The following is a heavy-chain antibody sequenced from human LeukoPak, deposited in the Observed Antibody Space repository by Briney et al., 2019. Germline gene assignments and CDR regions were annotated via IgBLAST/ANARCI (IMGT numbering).Heavy chain of an antibody. Sequence: SQTLPLTCAISGDSASSNSAAWNWVRQSPSRGLEWLGRTYYRSRWYNDYAVSVKSRITINPDTSQNQFSLQLKFVTPDDTAVYYCARVGSRNYLFHNWFDPWGQGTLVTVSS. V-gene: IGHV6-1*01. CDR1: GDSASSNSAA. J-gene: IGHJ5*02. CDR2: TYYRSRWYN. CDR3: ARVGSRNYLFHNWFDP. D-gene: IGHD3-10*01.